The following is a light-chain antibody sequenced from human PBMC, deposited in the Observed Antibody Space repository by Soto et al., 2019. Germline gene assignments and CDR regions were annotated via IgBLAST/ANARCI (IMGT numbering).Light chain of an antibody. CDR3: QQYDNLPRLT. CDR2: DAS. CDR1: QDISNY. Sequence: DIQLPHSQSSLSASVVERVTLXCQASQDISNYLNWYQQKPGKAPKLLIYDASNLETGVPSRFSGSGSGTDFTFTISSLQPEDIATYYCQQYDNLPRLTFGGGTKVDI. V-gene: IGKV1-33*01. J-gene: IGKJ4*01.